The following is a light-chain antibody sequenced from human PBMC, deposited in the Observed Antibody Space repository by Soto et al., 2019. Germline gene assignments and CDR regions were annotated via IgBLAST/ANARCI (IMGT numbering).Light chain of an antibody. J-gene: IGKJ1*01. Sequence: DIQMTQSPSTLSASVGDRVTITCRASQSISNWLAWYQQKPGKAPKLLIYAASSLEGGVPSRFSGSGSGTEFTLTISSLQPDDFATYYCQQYNGDSRTFGQGTKVDI. CDR2: AAS. CDR3: QQYNGDSRT. V-gene: IGKV1-5*01. CDR1: QSISNW.